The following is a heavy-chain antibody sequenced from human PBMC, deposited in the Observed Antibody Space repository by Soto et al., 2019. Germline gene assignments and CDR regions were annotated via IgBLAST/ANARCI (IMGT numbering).Heavy chain of an antibody. D-gene: IGHD2-2*01. V-gene: IGHV3-30-3*01. Sequence: QVQLVESGGGVVQPGRSLRLSCAVSGFTFTNYAMHWVRQAPGKGLEWVAVISDDGSNKKYADSVKGRFTISRDNSKNTMYMQMNSLRAEDTALYYCARDHFASCWSYFDYWGQGTLVTVSS. CDR1: GFTFTNYA. CDR2: ISDDGSNK. CDR3: ARDHFASCWSYFDY. J-gene: IGHJ4*02.